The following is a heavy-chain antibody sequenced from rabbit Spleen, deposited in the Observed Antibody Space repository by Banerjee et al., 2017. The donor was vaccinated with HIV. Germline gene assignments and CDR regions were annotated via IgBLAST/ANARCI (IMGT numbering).Heavy chain of an antibody. V-gene: IGHV1S45*01. Sequence: QEQLEESGGDLVKPEGSLALTCTASGLDFSSSYWICWVRQAPGKGLEWIACIDVGSGSALYASWVNGRFTISKTSSTTVTLQMTRLTAADTATYFCARDTGTSFSTYGMDLWGPGTLVTVS. J-gene: IGHJ6*01. D-gene: IGHD8-1*01. CDR2: IDVGSGSA. CDR1: GLDFSSSYW. CDR3: ARDTGTSFSTYGMDL.